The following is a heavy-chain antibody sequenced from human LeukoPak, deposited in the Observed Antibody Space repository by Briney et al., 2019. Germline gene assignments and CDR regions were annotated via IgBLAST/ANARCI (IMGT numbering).Heavy chain of an antibody. CDR2: IRSKPYGGTT. CDR1: GFTFGDYT. J-gene: IGHJ4*02. CDR3: ARHYYDSSGPDY. D-gene: IGHD3-22*01. Sequence: GGSLRLSCAASGFTFGDYTVSWFRQAPGKGLEWVGFIRSKPYGGTTENAASVKGRFTISRDDSKNIAYLQMNSLKTEDTAMYYCARHYYDSSGPDYWGQGTLVTVSS. V-gene: IGHV3-49*03.